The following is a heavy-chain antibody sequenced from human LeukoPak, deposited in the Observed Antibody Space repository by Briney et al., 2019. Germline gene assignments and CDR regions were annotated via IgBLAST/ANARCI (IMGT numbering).Heavy chain of an antibody. Sequence: GGSLRLSCAASGFTFNTYAMSWVRQAPWERLQWVSGISDSGGNTYYADSVRGRFTISRDNSKNTLYLQMNSLRAEDTAVYYCAKVRASEYYYYGMDVWGQGTTVTVSS. CDR1: GFTFNTYA. D-gene: IGHD5-24*01. J-gene: IGHJ6*02. CDR2: ISDSGGNT. V-gene: IGHV3-23*01. CDR3: AKVRASEYYYYGMDV.